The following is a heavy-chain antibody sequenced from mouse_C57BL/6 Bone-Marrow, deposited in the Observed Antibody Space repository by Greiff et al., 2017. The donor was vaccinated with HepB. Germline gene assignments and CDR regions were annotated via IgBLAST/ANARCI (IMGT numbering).Heavy chain of an antibody. D-gene: IGHD1-1*01. V-gene: IGHV1-82*01. CDR2: IYPGDGDT. Sequence: QVQLQQSGPELVKPGASVKISCKASGYAFSSSWMNWVKQRPGKGLEWIGRIYPGDGDTNYNGKFKGKATLTADKPSSTAYMQLSSLTSEDSAVYFCARRDYYGSSWFAYWGQGTLVTVSA. CDR3: ARRDYYGSSWFAY. J-gene: IGHJ3*01. CDR1: GYAFSSSW.